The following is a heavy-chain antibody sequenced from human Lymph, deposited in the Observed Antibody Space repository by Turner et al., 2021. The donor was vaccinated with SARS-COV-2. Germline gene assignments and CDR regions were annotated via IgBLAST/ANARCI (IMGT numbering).Heavy chain of an antibody. D-gene: IGHD3-10*01. CDR3: AKGVRGVIIPEAFDI. Sequence: EVQLLESGGGLVQPGWSLPLSCAACGFTFSSYAMSWVRQAPGKGLEWVSAISVSGGSTYYADSVKGRFTISRDNSKNTLYLQMNSLRAEDTAVYYCAKGVRGVIIPEAFDIWGQGTMVTISS. J-gene: IGHJ3*02. CDR2: ISVSGGST. CDR1: GFTFSSYA. V-gene: IGHV3-23*01.